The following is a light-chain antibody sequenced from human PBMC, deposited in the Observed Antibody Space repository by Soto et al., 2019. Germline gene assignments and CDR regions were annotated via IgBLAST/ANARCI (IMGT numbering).Light chain of an antibody. CDR1: QSISSSY. J-gene: IGKJ1*01. V-gene: IGKV3-20*01. Sequence: IVLTQSPGTLSLSTGERATLSCRASQSISSSYLAWYQQKPGQAPRLLIYGAPNRATAIPDRFSGSGSGTDFTLTISRLEPEDFAVYYCQQNDDLPGTFGQGTKVDIK. CDR2: GAP. CDR3: QQNDDLPGT.